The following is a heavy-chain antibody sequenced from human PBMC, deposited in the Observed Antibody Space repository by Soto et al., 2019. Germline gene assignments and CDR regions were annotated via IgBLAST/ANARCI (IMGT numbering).Heavy chain of an antibody. D-gene: IGHD4-4*01. CDR3: ARHPYSNYDLGWFDP. V-gene: IGHV4-39*01. CDR1: GGSISSSSYY. CDR2: IYYSGST. J-gene: IGHJ5*02. Sequence: QLQLQESGPGLVKPSETLSLTCTVSGGSISSSSYYWGWIRQPPGKGLEWIGSIYYSGSTYYNPSLKSRVTISVDTSKNQCSLKLGSVTAADTAVYYCARHPYSNYDLGWFDPWGQGTLVTVSS.